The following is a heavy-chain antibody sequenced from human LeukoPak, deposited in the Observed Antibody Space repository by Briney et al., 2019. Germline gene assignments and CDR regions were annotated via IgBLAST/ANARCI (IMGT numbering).Heavy chain of an antibody. CDR1: GFTFSSYA. CDR2: ICGSGGST. J-gene: IGHJ5*02. D-gene: IGHD4-17*01. Sequence: GGSLRLSCAASGFTFSSYAMSWVRQAPGKGLEWVSAICGSGGSTYYADSVKGRFTISRDNSKNTLYLQMNSLRAEDTAVYYCAKDSTTTVTNNWFDPWGQGTLVTVSS. V-gene: IGHV3-23*01. CDR3: AKDSTTTVTNNWFDP.